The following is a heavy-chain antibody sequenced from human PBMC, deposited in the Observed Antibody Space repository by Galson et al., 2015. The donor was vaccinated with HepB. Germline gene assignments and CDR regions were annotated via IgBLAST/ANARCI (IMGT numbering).Heavy chain of an antibody. V-gene: IGHV3-30-3*01. CDR1: GFTFGSYA. CDR2: ISYDGSNK. J-gene: IGHJ4*02. CDR3: ARAGYKANGGYSDY. D-gene: IGHD3-22*01. Sequence: SLRLSCAASGFTFGSYAMHWVRQAPGKGLEWVAVISYDGSNKNYADSVNGRYTISRDNSKNTLYLQVNSLQADDTAVYYCARAGYKANGGYSDYWGQGTLVTVSS.